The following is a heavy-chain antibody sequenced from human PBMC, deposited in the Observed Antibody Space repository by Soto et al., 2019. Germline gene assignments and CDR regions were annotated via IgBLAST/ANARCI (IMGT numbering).Heavy chain of an antibody. CDR2: VYHTGRT. CDR1: GGSFKIGSYS. Sequence: SETLSLTCTVSGGSFKIGSYSWSWIRQPPGKGLEWIGYVYHTGRTSYNPSLKSRVSISMDTSKNQFSLNLDSVTAADTAVYFCARDFAYFDSWGQGALVTVSS. V-gene: IGHV4-61*01. CDR3: ARDFAYFDS. J-gene: IGHJ4*02. D-gene: IGHD3-3*01.